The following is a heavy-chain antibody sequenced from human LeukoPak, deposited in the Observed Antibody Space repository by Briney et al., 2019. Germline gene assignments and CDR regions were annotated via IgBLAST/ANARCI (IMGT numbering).Heavy chain of an antibody. CDR2: IYYSGST. V-gene: IGHV4-59*01. J-gene: IGHJ3*02. D-gene: IGHD3-22*01. Sequence: SETLSLTCTVSGGSISSYYWSWIRQPPGKGLEWIGYIYYSGSTNYNPSLKSRVTISVDTSKNQFSLKLSSVTAADTAVYYCAGGRYYYDSSGHHAFDIWGQGTMVTVSS. CDR1: GGSISSYY. CDR3: AGGRYYYDSSGHHAFDI.